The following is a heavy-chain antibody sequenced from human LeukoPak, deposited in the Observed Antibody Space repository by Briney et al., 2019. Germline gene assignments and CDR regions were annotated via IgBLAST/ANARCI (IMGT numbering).Heavy chain of an antibody. CDR2: IYSSGST. CDR1: GGSLRRVY. CDR3: AREGTTGWAF. V-gene: IGHV4-59*01. D-gene: IGHD1-1*01. J-gene: IGHJ4*02. Sequence: LGTLSVSCTVSGGSLRRVYWSWTRQPPGKGLEWIGYIYSSGSTKYNPSLKSRVTMSVDTSKNQFSLKLSSVTAADTAVYFCAREGTTGWAFWGPGTLVTVSS.